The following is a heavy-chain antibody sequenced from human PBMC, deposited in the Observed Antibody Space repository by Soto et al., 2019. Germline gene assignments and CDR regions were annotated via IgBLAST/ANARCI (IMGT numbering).Heavy chain of an antibody. CDR1: GFTFSSYG. V-gene: IGHV3-30*18. Sequence: PGGSLRLSCAASGFTFSSYGMHWVRQVPGKGLEWVAVISYDGSNKYYADSVKGRFTISRDNSKNTLYLQMNSLRAEDTAVYYCAKDGPYSSSHQTWSFDYWGQGTLVTVSS. CDR3: AKDGPYSSSHQTWSFDY. D-gene: IGHD6-6*01. CDR2: ISYDGSNK. J-gene: IGHJ4*02.